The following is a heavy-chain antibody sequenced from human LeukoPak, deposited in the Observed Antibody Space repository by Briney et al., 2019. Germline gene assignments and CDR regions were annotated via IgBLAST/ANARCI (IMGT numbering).Heavy chain of an antibody. CDR1: GGTFSSYA. D-gene: IGHD6-13*01. V-gene: IGHV1-69*05. J-gene: IGHJ4*02. Sequence: ASVKVSCKASGGTFSSYAISWVRQAPGQGLEWMGRIIPIFGTANYAQKFQGRVTITTDESTSTAYMELSSLRSEDTAVYCCARGMISSWAFDYWGQGTLVTVSS. CDR2: IIPIFGTA. CDR3: ARGMISSWAFDY.